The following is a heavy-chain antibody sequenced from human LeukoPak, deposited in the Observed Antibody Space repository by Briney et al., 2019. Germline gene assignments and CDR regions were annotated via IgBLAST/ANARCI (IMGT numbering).Heavy chain of an antibody. Sequence: SETLSLTCAVYVGSFSGYYWSWIRQPPRKGLEWIGEINHSGSTNYNSSLKSRVTISVDTSKNQFSLKLSSVTAADTAVYYCARGYYGSGSHCCHMDVWGKGTTITVS. V-gene: IGHV4-34*01. D-gene: IGHD3-10*01. CDR1: VGSFSGYY. CDR3: ARGYYGSGSHCCHMDV. CDR2: INHSGST. J-gene: IGHJ6*03.